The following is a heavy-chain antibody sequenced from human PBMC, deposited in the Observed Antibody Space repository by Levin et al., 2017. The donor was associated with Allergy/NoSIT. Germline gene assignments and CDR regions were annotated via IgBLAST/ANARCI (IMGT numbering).Heavy chain of an antibody. J-gene: IGHJ6*02. CDR2: IYHSGST. Sequence: SQTLSLTCAVSGGSISSGGYSWSWIRQPPGKGLEWIGYIYHSGSTYYNPSLKSRVTISVDRSKNQFSLKLSSVTAADTAVYYCARGGSYGDGYEAYYYYGMDVWGQGTTVTVSS. V-gene: IGHV4-30-2*01. D-gene: IGHD4-17*01. CDR1: GGSISSGGYS. CDR3: ARGGSYGDGYEAYYYYGMDV.